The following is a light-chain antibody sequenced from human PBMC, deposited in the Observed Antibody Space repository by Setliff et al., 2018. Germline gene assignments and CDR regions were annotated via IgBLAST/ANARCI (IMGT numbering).Light chain of an antibody. CDR2: DVS. Sequence: ALTQPASVSGSPGQSITISCSGTSSDVGPYDFVSWYQQHAGKAPKLIIYDVSNRPSGVSNRFSGSKAGNTASLTISGLQADDEADYYCTFYSGSNNFFFGSGTKVTVL. CDR1: SSDVGPYDF. CDR3: TFYSGSNNFF. J-gene: IGLJ1*01. V-gene: IGLV2-14*03.